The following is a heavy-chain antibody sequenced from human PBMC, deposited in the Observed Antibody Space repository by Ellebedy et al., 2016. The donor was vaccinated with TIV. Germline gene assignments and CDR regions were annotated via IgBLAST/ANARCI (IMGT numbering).Heavy chain of an antibody. D-gene: IGHD1-26*01. CDR1: GFTFSSYS. CDR3: ARDLKPLGGSYPVVD. V-gene: IGHV3-21*04. J-gene: IGHJ4*02. Sequence: GESLKISCAASGFTFSSYSMNWVRQAPGKGLEWVSSISSSSSYIYYADSVKGRFTISRDNAKNSLYLQMNSLRAEDTAVYYCARDLKPLGGSYPVVDWGQGTLVTVSS. CDR2: ISSSSSYI.